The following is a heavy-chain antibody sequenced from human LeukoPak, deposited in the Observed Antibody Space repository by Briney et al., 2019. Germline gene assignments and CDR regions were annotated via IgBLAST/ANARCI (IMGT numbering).Heavy chain of an antibody. V-gene: IGHV3-64*01. D-gene: IGHD5-18*01. J-gene: IGHJ4*02. CDR1: GFTFSSYS. CDR2: ISSNGGST. CDR3: ARVGSPWIQLSVYYFDY. Sequence: GGSLRLSCAASGFTFSSYSMNWVRQAPGKGLEYVSAISSNGGSTYYANSVKGRFTISRDNSKNTLYLQMGSLRAEDMAVYYCARVGSPWIQLSVYYFDYWGQGTLVTVSS.